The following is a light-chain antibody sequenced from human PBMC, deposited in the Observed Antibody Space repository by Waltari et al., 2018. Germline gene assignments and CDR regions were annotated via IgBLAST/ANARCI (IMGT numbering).Light chain of an antibody. CDR1: QSLLHSDRNTY. CDR2: KVT. Sequence: DIVMTQTPLSLPVTPGEPASISCRSSQSLLHSDRNTYLQWYLQKPCLSPRLLIYKVTNRKSGVPDRFSGSGSGTDFTLKISKVEPDDVGVYYCMQTTKAPFSFGQGTKLEI. V-gene: IGKV2D-29*02. CDR3: MQTTKAPFS. J-gene: IGKJ2*03.